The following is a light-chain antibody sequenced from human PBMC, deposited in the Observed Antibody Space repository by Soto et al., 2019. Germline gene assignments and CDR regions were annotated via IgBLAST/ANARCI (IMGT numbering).Light chain of an antibody. CDR2: AAS. CDR3: KQRKGYPIP. V-gene: IGKV1-9*01. Sequence: DIQLTQSPSFLSASVGDRVTITCRASQDINTYLAWYQQKPGKAPKLLIFAASTLQNGVPSRFSGSGSGTKFTFTTTTLQPKDFETYSCKQRKGYPIPFGQGTRREIK. CDR1: QDINTY. J-gene: IGKJ5*01.